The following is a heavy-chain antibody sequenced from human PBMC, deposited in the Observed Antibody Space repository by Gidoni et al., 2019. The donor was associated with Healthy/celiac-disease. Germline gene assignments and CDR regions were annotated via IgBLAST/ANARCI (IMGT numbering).Heavy chain of an antibody. CDR3: AKDGGAIFGVVTHHLQARGFDY. V-gene: IGHV3-9*01. CDR2: ISWNSGSI. CDR1: GFTFDDYA. Sequence: EVQLVESGGGLVQPGRSLRLSCAASGFTFDDYAMHWFRQAPGNGLEWVSGISWNSGSIGYADSVKGRFTISRDNAKNSLYLQMNSLRAEDTALYYCAKDGGAIFGVVTHHLQARGFDYWGQGTLVTVSS. J-gene: IGHJ4*02. D-gene: IGHD3-3*01.